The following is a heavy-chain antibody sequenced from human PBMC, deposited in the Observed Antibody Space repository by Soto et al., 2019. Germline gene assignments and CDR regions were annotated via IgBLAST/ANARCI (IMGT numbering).Heavy chain of an antibody. J-gene: IGHJ5*02. V-gene: IGHV4-30-4*01. D-gene: IGHD4-4*01. Sequence: SETLSLTCTVSGGSISSGDYYWSWIRQPPGKGLEWIGYIYYSGSTYYNPSLKSRVTISVDTSKNQFSLKLSSVTAADTAVYYCARADYSNYRLQLRFDPWGQGTPVTVSS. CDR2: IYYSGST. CDR3: ARADYSNYRLQLRFDP. CDR1: GGSISSGDYY.